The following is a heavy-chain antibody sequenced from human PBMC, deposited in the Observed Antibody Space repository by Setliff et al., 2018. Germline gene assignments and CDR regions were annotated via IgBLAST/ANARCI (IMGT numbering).Heavy chain of an antibody. Sequence: ASVKVSCKASGYTLTNYYMHWVRQAPGQGLEWMGIINPSGGLTRYAQKFQGRVTMTRDTSTSTVYMEVSSLRSEDTAVYYCARGDFYYYFYMDVWGKGTTVTVSS. J-gene: IGHJ6*03. CDR1: GYTLTNYY. V-gene: IGHV1-46*01. CDR2: INPSGGLT. CDR3: ARGDFYYYFYMDV.